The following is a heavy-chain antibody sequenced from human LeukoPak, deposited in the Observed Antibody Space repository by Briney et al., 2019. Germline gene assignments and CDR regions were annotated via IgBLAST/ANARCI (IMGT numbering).Heavy chain of an antibody. CDR2: INSDGSST. CDR3: ARDLAQLWPRYYFDY. J-gene: IGHJ4*02. V-gene: IGHV3-74*01. Sequence: GGSLRLSCAASGFTFSSYWMHWVRQAPGKGLVCVSRINSDGSSTSYAASVKGRFTISRDNAKNTLYLQMNSLRAEDTAVYYCARDLAQLWPRYYFDYWGQGTLVTVSS. CDR1: GFTFSSYW. D-gene: IGHD5-18*01.